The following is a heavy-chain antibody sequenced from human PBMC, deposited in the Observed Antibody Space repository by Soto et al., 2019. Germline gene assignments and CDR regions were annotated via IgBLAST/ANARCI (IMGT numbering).Heavy chain of an antibody. J-gene: IGHJ4*02. CDR1: GGTFSSNA. V-gene: IGHV1-69*06. CDR3: ARVVPAETILGALKT. CDR2: IIPMFGTT. Sequence: SVKVSCKASGGTFSSNAISWVRQAPGQGLEWMGGIIPMFGTTDYSQRFQGRVTITADTSTSTAYMELNSLRSGDTAMYYCARVVPAETILGALKTWGQGTLVTVSS. D-gene: IGHD3-3*02.